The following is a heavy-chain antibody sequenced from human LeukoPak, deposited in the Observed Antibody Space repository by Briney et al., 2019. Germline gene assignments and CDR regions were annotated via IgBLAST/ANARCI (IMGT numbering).Heavy chain of an antibody. D-gene: IGHD4-17*01. CDR2: IYYSGST. V-gene: IGHV4-30-4*01. CDR1: GGSISSGDYY. J-gene: IGHJ4*02. Sequence: SETLSLTCTVSGGSISSGDYYWSWIRQPPGKGLEWIGYIYYSGSTYYNPSLKSRVTISVDTSKNQFSLKLSSVTAADTAVYYCASDYGDYGAVDYWGQETLVTVSS. CDR3: ASDYGDYGAVDY.